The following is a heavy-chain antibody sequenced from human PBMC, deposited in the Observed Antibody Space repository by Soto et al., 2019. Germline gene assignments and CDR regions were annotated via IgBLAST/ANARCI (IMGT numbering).Heavy chain of an antibody. CDR2: IYYSGST. D-gene: IGHD1-7*01. CDR3: ARDLRGSTGCFDP. CDR1: GGSISSYY. J-gene: IGHJ5*02. Sequence: QVQLQESGPGLVKPSETLSLTCTVSGGSISSYYWSWIRQPPGKGLEWIGYIYYSGSTNYCPSLKRRLTISADTSKNQFSLKLSSVTAADTAVYYCARDLRGSTGCFDPWGQGTLVTVSS. V-gene: IGHV4-59*01.